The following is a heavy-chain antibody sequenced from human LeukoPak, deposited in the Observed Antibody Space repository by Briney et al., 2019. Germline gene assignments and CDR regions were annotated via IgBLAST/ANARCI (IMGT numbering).Heavy chain of an antibody. V-gene: IGHV3-23*01. D-gene: IGHD2-15*01. J-gene: IGHJ4*02. CDR2: ISDRGHST. CDR1: GFNFTQYA. CDR3: AKYAASLFSDY. Sequence: GGSLRLSSAASGFNFTQYAMNWVRQAPGKGLEWLSLISDRGHSTYYADSVKGRFTISRDNSKNTLYLQMDSLRADDTAVYYCAKYAASLFSDYWGQGTLVTVSS.